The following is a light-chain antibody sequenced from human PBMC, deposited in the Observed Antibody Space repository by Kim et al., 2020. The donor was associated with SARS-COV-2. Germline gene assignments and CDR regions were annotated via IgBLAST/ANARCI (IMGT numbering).Light chain of an antibody. J-gene: IGKJ1*01. V-gene: IGKV3-15*01. CDR2: DAS. CDR3: KQYHNWPLT. Sequence: SGSPGERAILSCRDRHSVNGNLAWYQQKPGQAPRLLIYDASTGATDIPARFSGSGSGTEFALTISSLQSEDFAVYYCKQYHNWPLTFGQGTKVDIK. CDR1: HSVNGN.